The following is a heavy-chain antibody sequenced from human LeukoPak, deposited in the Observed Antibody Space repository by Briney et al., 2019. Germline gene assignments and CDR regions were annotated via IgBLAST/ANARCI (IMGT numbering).Heavy chain of an antibody. CDR1: GYTFTGYY. D-gene: IGHD2-15*01. CDR3: ARGFCSGGSCYSYDY. Sequence: ASVKVSCKASGYTFTGYYIHWVRQAPGQGLEWMGVIDPSGGSTNYARKFQGRVTMTSDTSTSTVYMELSSLRSEDTAVYYCARGFCSGGSCYSYDYWGQGTLVTVSS. CDR2: IDPSGGST. J-gene: IGHJ4*02. V-gene: IGHV1-46*01.